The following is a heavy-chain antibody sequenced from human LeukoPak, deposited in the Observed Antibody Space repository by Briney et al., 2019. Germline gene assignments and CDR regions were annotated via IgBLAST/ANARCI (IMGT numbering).Heavy chain of an antibody. V-gene: IGHV4-4*07. J-gene: IGHJ5*02. D-gene: IGHD1-7*01. CDR3: ARAQAGTSSRFDP. Sequence: SETLSLTCTVSGGSISTYYWSWIRQPAGKGLEWIGRTYYTGATNYNPSLKSRVTMSVDTSKNQLSLRLNSMTAADTAVYYCARAQAGTSSRFDPWGQGTLVTVSS. CDR2: TYYTGAT. CDR1: GGSISTYY.